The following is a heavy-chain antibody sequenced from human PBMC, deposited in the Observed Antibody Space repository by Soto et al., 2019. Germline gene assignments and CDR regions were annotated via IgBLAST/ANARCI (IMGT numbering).Heavy chain of an antibody. CDR1: GYTFTSYG. J-gene: IGHJ4*02. D-gene: IGHD2-21*02. Sequence: ASVKVSCKASGYTFTSYGISWVRQAPGQGLEWMGWISAYNGNTNYAQKLQGRVTMTTDTSTSTAYMELRSLRSDDTAVYYCARDQDIAVVTAIFDYWGQGTLVTVSS. CDR2: ISAYNGNT. CDR3: ARDQDIAVVTAIFDY. V-gene: IGHV1-18*01.